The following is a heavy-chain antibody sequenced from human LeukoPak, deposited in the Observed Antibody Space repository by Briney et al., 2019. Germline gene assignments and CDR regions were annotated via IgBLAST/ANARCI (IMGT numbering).Heavy chain of an antibody. CDR3: ARDPKNYYDSSGYYSNY. Sequence: ASVKVSCKASGYTFTSYGISWVRQAPGQGLEWMGWISAYNGNTNYAQKLQGRVTMTTDTSTSTAYMELRSLRSDDTAVYYCARDPKNYYDSSGYYSNYWGKGTLVTVSS. J-gene: IGHJ4*02. CDR2: ISAYNGNT. D-gene: IGHD3-22*01. CDR1: GYTFTSYG. V-gene: IGHV1-18*01.